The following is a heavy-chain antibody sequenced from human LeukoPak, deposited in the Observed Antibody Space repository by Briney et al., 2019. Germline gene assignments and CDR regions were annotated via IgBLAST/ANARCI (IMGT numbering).Heavy chain of an antibody. Sequence: ASVKVSCKASGYTFTGYYLHWVRQAPGQGLEWMGWIHPNSGGTNYAQKFQGRVTMTRDTSISTAYMELSRLRSDDTAVYYCARGFPLRELLLSAFDIWGQGTKVTVSS. V-gene: IGHV1-2*02. CDR2: IHPNSGGT. J-gene: IGHJ3*02. D-gene: IGHD1-26*01. CDR3: ARGFPLRELLLSAFDI. CDR1: GYTFTGYY.